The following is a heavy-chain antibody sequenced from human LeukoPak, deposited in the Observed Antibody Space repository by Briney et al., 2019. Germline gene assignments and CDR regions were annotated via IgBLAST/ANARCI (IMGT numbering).Heavy chain of an antibody. CDR3: ARDRSPRRSSSWSPLVY. D-gene: IGHD6-13*01. CDR1: GFTFSSYW. J-gene: IGHJ4*02. Sequence: GGSLRLSCAASGFTFSSYWMSWVRQAPGRGLEWVANIKQDGSEKYYVDSVKGRFTISRDNAKNSLYLQMNSLRAEDTAVYYCARDRSPRRSSSWSPLVYWGQGTLVTVSS. V-gene: IGHV3-7*01. CDR2: IKQDGSEK.